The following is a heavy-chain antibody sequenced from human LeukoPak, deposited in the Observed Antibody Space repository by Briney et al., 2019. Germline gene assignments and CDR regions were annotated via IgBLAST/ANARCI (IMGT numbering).Heavy chain of an antibody. CDR2: ISSSSSYI. Sequence: PGGSLRLSCAASEFTFSSYSMNWVRQAPGKGLEWVSSISSSSSYIYYADSVKGRFTISRDNAKNSLYLQMNSLRAEDTAVCYCARAYYGSGSYYVDYWGQGTLVIVSS. V-gene: IGHV3-21*01. CDR1: EFTFSSYS. D-gene: IGHD3-10*01. J-gene: IGHJ4*02. CDR3: ARAYYGSGSYYVDY.